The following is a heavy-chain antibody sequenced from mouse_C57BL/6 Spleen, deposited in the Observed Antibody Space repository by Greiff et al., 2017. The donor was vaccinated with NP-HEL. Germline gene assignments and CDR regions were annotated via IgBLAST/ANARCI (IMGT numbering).Heavy chain of an antibody. D-gene: IGHD3-2*02. J-gene: IGHJ4*01. CDR2: IDPEDGDT. V-gene: IGHV14-1*01. CDR1: GFTIKDYY. CDR3: TTWERLRRRGDAMDD. Sequence: VQLKQSGAELVRPGASVKLSCTASGFTIKDYYMHWVKQRPEQGLEWIGRIDPEDGDTEYAPKFQGKATMTADTSSNTAYLQLSSLTSEDNAVYYCTTWERLRRRGDAMDDWGQGTSVTVSS.